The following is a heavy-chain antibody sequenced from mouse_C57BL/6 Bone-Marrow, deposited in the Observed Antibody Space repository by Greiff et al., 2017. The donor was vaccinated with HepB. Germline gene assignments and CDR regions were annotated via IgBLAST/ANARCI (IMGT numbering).Heavy chain of an antibody. J-gene: IGHJ2*01. CDR2: ISYDGSN. V-gene: IGHV3-6*01. Sequence: VQLKESGPGLVKPSQSLSLTCSVTGYSITSGYYWNWIRQFPGNKLEWMGYISYDGSNNYNPSLKNRISITRDTSKNQFFLKLNSVTTEDTATYYCARERASYSFDYWGQGTTLTVSS. CDR1: GYSITSGYY. CDR3: ARERASYSFDY. D-gene: IGHD6-1*01.